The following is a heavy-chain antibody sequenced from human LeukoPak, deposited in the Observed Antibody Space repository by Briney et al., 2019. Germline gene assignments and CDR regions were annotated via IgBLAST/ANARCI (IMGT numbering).Heavy chain of an antibody. D-gene: IGHD2-15*01. CDR3: AMTYRGYCSGGSCYHPFDY. CDR1: GYTFTSYW. CDR2: IYPGDSDT. Sequence: GESLKISCKGSGYTFTSYWIGWVRQMPRNGLEWMGIIYPGDSDTRYSPSFQGQVTISADKSISTAYVQWSSLKASDTAMYYCAMTYRGYCSGGSCYHPFDYWGQGTLVTVSS. J-gene: IGHJ4*02. V-gene: IGHV5-51*01.